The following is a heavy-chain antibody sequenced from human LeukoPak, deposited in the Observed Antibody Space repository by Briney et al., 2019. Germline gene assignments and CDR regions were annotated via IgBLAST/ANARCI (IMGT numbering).Heavy chain of an antibody. CDR3: ARENGSTWGFFYYYYGMDV. D-gene: IGHD3-16*01. Sequence: GGSLRLSCAASGFTFSNYWMSWVRQAPGKGLEWVANIKQGGSEIYYVDSVKGRFTISRDNAKNSLYLQMNSLRAEDTAVYYCARENGSTWGFFYYYYGMDVWGKGTTVTVSS. CDR1: GFTFSNYW. CDR2: IKQGGSEI. J-gene: IGHJ6*04. V-gene: IGHV3-7*03.